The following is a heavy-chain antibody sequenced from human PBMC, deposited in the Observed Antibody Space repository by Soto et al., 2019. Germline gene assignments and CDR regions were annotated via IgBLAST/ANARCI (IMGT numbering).Heavy chain of an antibody. V-gene: IGHV1-3*04. CDR2: INTGNGNT. J-gene: IGHJ4*02. CDR3: ARLQRYVEGLPGGLDY. CDR1: GYSFTNYN. D-gene: IGHD3-3*01. Sequence: QVHLVQSGAEVQQPGASMKVSCKASGYSFTNYNIHWVRQAPGQSLEWVGWINTGNGNTKYSAKFQDRVTLSRDTSANTAYMELNNLKSEDTAVYFCARLQRYVEGLPGGLDYWGQGTLVTVSS.